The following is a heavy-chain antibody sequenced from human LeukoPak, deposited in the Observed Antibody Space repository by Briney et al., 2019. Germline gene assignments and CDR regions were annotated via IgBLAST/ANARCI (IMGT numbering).Heavy chain of an antibody. Sequence: SETLSLTCTVSGASISSRNWWIWVRQPPGKGLEWIGEIYPSGSTNYNPSLKSRVTISIDKSINTAYLQWSRLKASDTAMYYCARHPKSGYSGYESDYWGQGTLVTVSS. V-gene: IGHV4-4*02. CDR1: GASISSRNW. CDR2: IYPSGST. D-gene: IGHD5-12*01. CDR3: ARHPKSGYSGYESDY. J-gene: IGHJ4*02.